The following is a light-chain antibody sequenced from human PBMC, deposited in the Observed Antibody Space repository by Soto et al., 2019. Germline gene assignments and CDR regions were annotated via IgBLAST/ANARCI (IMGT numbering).Light chain of an antibody. CDR1: HSLDSTY. CDR2: GAS. V-gene: IGKV3-20*01. CDR3: QRYGSAPPYI. Sequence: EVVLTQSPGTLSLSPGERATLSCRASHSLDSTYLAWYQQKPGQSPRLGTYGASRRATGIPHRFSGSESGTDFSLTIGSLEPEDFAVYYCQRYGSAPPYIFGAGTRLDIK. J-gene: IGKJ2*01.